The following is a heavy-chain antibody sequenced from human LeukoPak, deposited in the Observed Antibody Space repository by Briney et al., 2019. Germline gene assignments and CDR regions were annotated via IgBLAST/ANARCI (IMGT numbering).Heavy chain of an antibody. V-gene: IGHV3-23*01. J-gene: IGHJ4*02. CDR1: GFTFSSYA. D-gene: IGHD2-2*01. CDR2: ISGSGGGT. CDR3: ANYGYQYYFDY. Sequence: GGSLRLSCAASGFTFSSYAMSWVRQAPGKGLEWVSAISGSGGGTYYADSVKGRFTISRDNSKNTLYLQMNSLRAEDTAVYYCANYGYQYYFDYWGQGTLVTVSS.